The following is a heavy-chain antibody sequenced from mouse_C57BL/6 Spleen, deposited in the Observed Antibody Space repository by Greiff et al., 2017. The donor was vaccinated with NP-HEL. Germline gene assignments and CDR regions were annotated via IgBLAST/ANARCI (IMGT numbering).Heavy chain of an antibody. D-gene: IGHD1-3*01. Sequence: QVQLKQPGAELVMPGASVKLSCKASGYTFTSYWMHWVKQRPGQGLEWIGEIDPSDSYTNYNQKFKGKSTLTVDKSSSTAYMQLSSLTSEDSAVYYCARGRSSFAYWGQGTLVTVSA. J-gene: IGHJ3*01. CDR3: ARGRSSFAY. V-gene: IGHV1-69*01. CDR1: GYTFTSYW. CDR2: IDPSDSYT.